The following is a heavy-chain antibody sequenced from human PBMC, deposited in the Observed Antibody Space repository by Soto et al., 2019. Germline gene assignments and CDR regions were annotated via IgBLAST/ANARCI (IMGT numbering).Heavy chain of an antibody. J-gene: IGHJ6*02. D-gene: IGHD6-6*01. CDR2: IKNDGTT. V-gene: IGHV3-74*01. CDR3: ASGAARAYYYYGMDV. Sequence: GGSLRLSCAASGFTVSNYWMNWVRQAPGKGLVWVSHIKNDGTTSYADSVEGRFTISRDNAKNSLYLQMNSLRAEDTAVYYCASGAARAYYYYGMDVWGQGTTVTVSS. CDR1: GFTVSNYW.